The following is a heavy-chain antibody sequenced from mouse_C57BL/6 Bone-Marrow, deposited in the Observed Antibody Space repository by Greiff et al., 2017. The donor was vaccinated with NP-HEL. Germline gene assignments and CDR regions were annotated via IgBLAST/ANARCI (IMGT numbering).Heavy chain of an antibody. CDR1: GYAFSSSW. CDR2: IYPGDGDT. J-gene: IGHJ2*01. Sequence: VKLVESGPELVKPGASVKISCKASGYAFSSSWMNWVKQRPGKGLEWIGRIYPGDGDTNYNGKFKGKATLTADKSSSTAYMQLSSLTSEDSAVYFCARYDTTAPFDYWGQGTTLTVSS. CDR3: ARYDTTAPFDY. V-gene: IGHV1-82*01. D-gene: IGHD1-2*01.